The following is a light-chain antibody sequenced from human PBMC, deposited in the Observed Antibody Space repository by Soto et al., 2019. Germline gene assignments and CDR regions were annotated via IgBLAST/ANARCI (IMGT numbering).Light chain of an antibody. J-gene: IGLJ2*01. V-gene: IGLV4-60*03. CDR1: SGHSSYI. CDR3: ETWDSKSV. CDR2: VEGSGTY. Sequence: QPVVTQSSSASASLGSSVKLTCTLSSGHSSYIIAWHQQQPGKAPRYLMKVEGSGTYYKGSGVPDRFSGSSSGADRYLIISNLQSEDEADYYCETWDSKSVFGGGTKVTVL.